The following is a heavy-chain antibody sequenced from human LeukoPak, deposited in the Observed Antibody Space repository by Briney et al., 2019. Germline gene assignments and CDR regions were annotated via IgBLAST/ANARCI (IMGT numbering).Heavy chain of an antibody. V-gene: IGHV1-2*02. D-gene: IGHD6-19*01. J-gene: IGHJ4*02. CDR2: INPNSGGT. Sequence: ASVKVSCKASGYTFTGYYMHWVRQAPGQGLEWMGWINPNSGGTNYAQKFQGRVTMTRDTSISTAYMELSRLRADDTAVYYCARAQWLVRPQTAPFDYWGQGTLVTVSS. CDR3: ARAQWLVRPQTAPFDY. CDR1: GYTFTGYY.